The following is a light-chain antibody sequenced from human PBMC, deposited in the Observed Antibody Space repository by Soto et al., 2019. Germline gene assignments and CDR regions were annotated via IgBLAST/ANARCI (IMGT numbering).Light chain of an antibody. CDR2: AAS. CDR3: QQLESYPST. Sequence: ELTQSPPSLSAPVVARVTLACRASQGIHTFLAWYQQKPGKAPKLLIYAASTLQSGVPSRFSGSGSGTDFTLTISSLQPEDFATYYCQQLESYPSTFGGGTKVDIK. V-gene: IGKV1-9*01. CDR1: QGIHTF. J-gene: IGKJ4*01.